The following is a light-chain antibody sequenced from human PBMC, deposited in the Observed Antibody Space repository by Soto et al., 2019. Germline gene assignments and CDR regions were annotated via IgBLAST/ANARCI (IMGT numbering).Light chain of an antibody. CDR1: QTVSTNY. J-gene: IGKJ2*01. CDR2: GAS. CDR3: QQYGSSPRT. V-gene: IGKV3-20*01. Sequence: EFVLTQSPGTLSLSPGERATLSCRASQTVSTNYLAWYQQKPGQAPRLLIYGASSRATGIPDRFSGSGSGTDFILNISRLEPEDFAVYYCQQYGSSPRTFGQGTKLEIK.